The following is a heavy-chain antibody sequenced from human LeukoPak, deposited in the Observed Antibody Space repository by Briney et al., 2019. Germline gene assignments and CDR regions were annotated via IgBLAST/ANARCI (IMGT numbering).Heavy chain of an antibody. CDR2: VSGSGGSP. J-gene: IGHJ4*02. V-gene: IGHV3-23*01. CDR3: AKLRGTVATLGYAADY. CDR1: GFSFSIYA. Sequence: GGSLRLSCAASGFSFSIYAMTWVRQAPGKGLEWVSGVSGSGGSPYYADSVKGRFTISRDTSNNTLFLQMNSLRDEDTALYYCAKLRGTVATLGYAADYWGQGTLVTVST. D-gene: IGHD5-12*01.